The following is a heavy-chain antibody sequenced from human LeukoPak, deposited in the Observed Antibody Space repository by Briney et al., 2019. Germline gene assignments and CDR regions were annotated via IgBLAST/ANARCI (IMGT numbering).Heavy chain of an antibody. CDR3: ARRHYYSWGSYDF. J-gene: IGHJ4*02. D-gene: IGHD3-10*01. V-gene: IGHV5-51*01. CDR2: VYGGDSDT. Sequence: GESLKISCQTSGFMVTTYWIGWVRQMPGKGLEWMGLVYGGDSDTTYSPSFQGQVTISVDKSITTAYLQWSSLKASDTAMYYCARRHYYSWGSYDFWGQGTLVTVSS. CDR1: GFMVTTYW.